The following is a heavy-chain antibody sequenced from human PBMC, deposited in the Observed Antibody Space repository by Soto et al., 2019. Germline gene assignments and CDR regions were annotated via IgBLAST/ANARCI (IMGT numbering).Heavy chain of an antibody. CDR2: ISGSGGST. V-gene: IGHV3-23*01. Sequence: LSLTCAASGFTFSSYAMSWVRQAPGKGLEWVSAISGSGGSTYYADSVKGRFTISRDNSKNTLYLQMNSLRAEDTAVYYCAKVAIFGVVPNWFDPWGQGTLVTVSS. J-gene: IGHJ5*02. CDR1: GFTFSSYA. CDR3: AKVAIFGVVPNWFDP. D-gene: IGHD3-3*01.